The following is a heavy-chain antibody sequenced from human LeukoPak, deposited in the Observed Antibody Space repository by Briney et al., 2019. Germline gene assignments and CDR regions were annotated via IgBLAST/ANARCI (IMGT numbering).Heavy chain of an antibody. V-gene: IGHV3-11*05. CDR1: GFTFSDYY. CDR2: IRSSIITDR. Sequence: GGSLRLSCAASGFTFSDYYTSWIRQAPGEGLGWLSYIRSSIITDRKYADSVKGRLTISRDNARNSLYLQMNSLRAEDTAVYYCASENDMGYCSGGRCYKGYNAMDVWGQGTTVTVSS. D-gene: IGHD2-15*01. J-gene: IGHJ6*02. CDR3: ASENDMGYCSGGRCYKGYNAMDV.